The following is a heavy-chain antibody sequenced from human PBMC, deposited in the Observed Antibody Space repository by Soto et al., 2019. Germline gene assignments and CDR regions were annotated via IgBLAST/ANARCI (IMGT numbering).Heavy chain of an antibody. D-gene: IGHD5-18*01. V-gene: IGHV4-61*01. CDR2: IYYSGST. CDR1: GGSVSSGSYY. J-gene: IGHJ4*02. Sequence: SETLSLTCTVSGGSVSSGSYYWSWIRQPPGKGLEWIGYIYYSGSTNYNPSLKSRVTISVDTSKNQFSLKLSSVTAADTAVYYCARVPRGYRYGHSFDYSDPAPLLTL. CDR3: ARVPRGYRYGHSFDY.